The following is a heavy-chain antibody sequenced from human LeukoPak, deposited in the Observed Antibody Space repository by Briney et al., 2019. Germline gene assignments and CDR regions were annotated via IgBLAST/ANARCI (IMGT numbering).Heavy chain of an antibody. CDR3: ATGTPDIVVVVAAIEDDLGN. Sequence: PGGSLRLSCAASGFTVSYNHMSWVRQAPGKGLEWVSYIYVGGATYYADSVRGRFTISRDNSKNTLYLQMNSLRAEDTAVYYCATGTPDIVVVVAAIEDDLGNWGQGTLVTVSS. CDR2: IYVGGAT. CDR1: GFTVSYNH. V-gene: IGHV3-53*05. J-gene: IGHJ4*02. D-gene: IGHD2-15*01.